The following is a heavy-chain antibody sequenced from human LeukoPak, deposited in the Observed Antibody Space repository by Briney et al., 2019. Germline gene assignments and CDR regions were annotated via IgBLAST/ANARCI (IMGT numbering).Heavy chain of an antibody. CDR1: GYSISSGYY. Sequence: SSETLSLTCTVSGYSISSGYYWGWIRQPPGKGLEWIGSIYYSGSTYYNPSLKSRVTISVDTSKNQFSLKLSSVTAADTAVYYCATPANLVVVVAAVDYWGQGTLVTVSS. CDR3: ATPANLVVVVAAVDY. J-gene: IGHJ4*02. D-gene: IGHD2-15*01. V-gene: IGHV4-38-2*02. CDR2: IYYSGST.